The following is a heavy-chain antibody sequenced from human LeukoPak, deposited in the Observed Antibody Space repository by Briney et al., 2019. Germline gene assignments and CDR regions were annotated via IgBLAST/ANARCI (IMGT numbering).Heavy chain of an antibody. D-gene: IGHD2-2*01. V-gene: IGHV3-21*01. CDR3: ARDGCSSTSCPPHYYYYYMDV. CDR2: ISSSSSYI. CDR1: GFTFSSYS. J-gene: IGHJ6*03. Sequence: GSLRPSCAASGFTFSSYSMNWVRQAPGKGLEWVSSISSSSSYIYYADSVKGRFTISRDNAKNSLYLQMNSLRAEDTAVYYCARDGCSSTSCPPHYYYYYMDVWGKGTTVTISS.